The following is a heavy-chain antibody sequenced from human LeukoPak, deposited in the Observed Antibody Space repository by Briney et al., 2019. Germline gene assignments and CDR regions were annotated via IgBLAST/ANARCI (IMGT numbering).Heavy chain of an antibody. CDR3: ARGGYYDILTGYPDDY. D-gene: IGHD3-9*01. CDR1: GYTFTSYD. J-gene: IGHJ4*02. V-gene: IGHV1-18*01. CDR2: ISAYNGNT. Sequence: ASVKVSCKASGYTFTSYDINWVRQAPGQGLEWMGWISAYNGNTNYAQKLQGRVTMTTDTSTSTAYMELRSLRSDDTAVYYCARGGYYDILTGYPDDYWGQGTLVTVSS.